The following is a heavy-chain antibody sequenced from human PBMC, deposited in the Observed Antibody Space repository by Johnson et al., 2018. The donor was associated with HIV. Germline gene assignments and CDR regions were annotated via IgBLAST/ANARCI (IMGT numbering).Heavy chain of an antibody. Sequence: VQLVESGGGVVLPGGSLRLSCAASGFTFSSYWMHWVRQAPGKGLMWVSRVNGNGGSTYYANSVKGKFTISRDNSKNTLYLQMGRLRAEDMAVYYCARELQLWFSAFDIWGQGTMVTVSS. D-gene: IGHD5-18*01. CDR2: VNGNGGST. J-gene: IGHJ3*02. CDR1: GFTFSSYW. CDR3: ARELQLWFSAFDI. V-gene: IGHV3-64*01.